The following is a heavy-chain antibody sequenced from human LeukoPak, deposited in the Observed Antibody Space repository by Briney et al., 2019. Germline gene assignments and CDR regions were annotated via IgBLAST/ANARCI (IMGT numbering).Heavy chain of an antibody. CDR3: AKPTMVRDDAFDI. CDR1: GITFSSYA. V-gene: IGHV3-23*01. CDR2: ITGTGGDT. D-gene: IGHD3-10*01. Sequence: PGGSLRLSCAASGITFSSYAMNWVRQAPGKGLEWVSSITGTGGDTNYADSVKGRFTISRDNSKNTLYLQMNSLRAEDTAVYYCAKPTMVRDDAFDIWGQGTMVTVSS. J-gene: IGHJ3*02.